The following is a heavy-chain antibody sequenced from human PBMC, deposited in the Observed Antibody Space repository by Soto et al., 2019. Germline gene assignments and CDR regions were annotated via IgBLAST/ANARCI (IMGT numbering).Heavy chain of an antibody. D-gene: IGHD3-22*01. V-gene: IGHV1-2*02. J-gene: IGHJ4*02. CDR2: ISPITGGT. Sequence: ASVKVSCKASGYTFTSYYIHWVRQAPGQGLEWMGWISPITGGTNYAPKFQGRVTMTRDTSITTAYMELSRLRSDDTAVYYCARNYYDSSDRDHLDYWGQGTPVTVSS. CDR1: GYTFTSYY. CDR3: ARNYYDSSDRDHLDY.